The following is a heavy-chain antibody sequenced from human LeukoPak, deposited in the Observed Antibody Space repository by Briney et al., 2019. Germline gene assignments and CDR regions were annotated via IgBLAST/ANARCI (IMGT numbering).Heavy chain of an antibody. J-gene: IGHJ4*01. CDR3: VKDLEAVAGTIVNAY. CDR1: GLTFSKYA. D-gene: IGHD6-19*01. CDR2: IGASGAST. Sequence: GGSLTHSCAVSGLTFSKYAMNWVRQGPGKGLEWVSGIGASGASTYYADSVKGRFTISRDNSKNRLYLQVKSLRADDTGVYFCVKDLEAVAGTIVNAYWGQGTLVTVSS. V-gene: IGHV3-23*01.